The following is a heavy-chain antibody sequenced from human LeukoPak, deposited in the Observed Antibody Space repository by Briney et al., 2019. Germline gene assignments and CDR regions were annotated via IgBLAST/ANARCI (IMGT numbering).Heavy chain of an antibody. CDR1: GGSFSGYY. CDR3: ARGPLGYCSSPSCPPPFDY. D-gene: IGHD2-2*01. J-gene: IGHJ4*02. Sequence: KTSETLSLTCAVYGGSFSGYYWSWVRQPPGKGLEWIGEINHSGSTNYNPPLKSRVTISVDTSKNQFSLKLSSVTAADTAVYYCARGPLGYCSSPSCPPPFDYWGQGTLVTVSS. CDR2: INHSGST. V-gene: IGHV4-34*01.